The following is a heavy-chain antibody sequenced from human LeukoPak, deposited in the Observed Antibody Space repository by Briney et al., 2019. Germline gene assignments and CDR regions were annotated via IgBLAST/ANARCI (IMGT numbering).Heavy chain of an antibody. CDR2: IWYDESKK. CDR1: GFTFSSYG. J-gene: IGHJ4*02. CDR3: AGAGGVYYFEY. D-gene: IGHD2-8*02. V-gene: IGHV3-33*01. Sequence: GGSLRLSCAASGFTFSSYGMHWVRQAPGKGLEWVAVIWYDESKKYYADSVKGRFSISRDTSKNTLYLQVNSLRAEDTAVYYCAGAGGVYYFEYWGQGTQVTVSS.